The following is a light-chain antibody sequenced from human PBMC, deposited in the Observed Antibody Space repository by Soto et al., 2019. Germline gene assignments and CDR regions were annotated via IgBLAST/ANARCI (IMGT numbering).Light chain of an antibody. CDR1: SSDVGGYNY. CDR2: DVS. V-gene: IGLV2-11*01. CDR3: GSYAGSDTWV. J-gene: IGLJ3*02. Sequence: QSALTQPRSVSGSPGQSVTISCTGTSSDVGGYNYVSWYQEHPGKAPKLMIYDVSKRPSGVPDRFSGSKSGNTASLTISGLQAEDEAYYYCGSYAGSDTWVFGGGTKLTVL.